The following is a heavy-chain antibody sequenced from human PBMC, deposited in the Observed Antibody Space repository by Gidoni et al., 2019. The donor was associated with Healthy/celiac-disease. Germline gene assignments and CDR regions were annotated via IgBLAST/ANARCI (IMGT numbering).Heavy chain of an antibody. CDR1: GFTFSSYG. D-gene: IGHD2-15*01. Sequence: QVQLVESGGGVVQPGRSLSLSCAPSGFTFSSYGRHWVRQAPGTGLGWVAVIGYDGSKKDYADSVKGRFTISRDNSKNTLYLQMNSLRAEDTAVYYCARDSCSGGSCYLLDYWGQGTLVTVSS. J-gene: IGHJ4*02. V-gene: IGHV3-33*01. CDR3: ARDSCSGGSCYLLDY. CDR2: IGYDGSKK.